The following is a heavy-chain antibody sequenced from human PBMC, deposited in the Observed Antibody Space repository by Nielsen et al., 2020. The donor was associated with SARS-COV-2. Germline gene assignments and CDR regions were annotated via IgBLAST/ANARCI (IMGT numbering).Heavy chain of an antibody. CDR3: ARQSPQWLVQGGGFDP. D-gene: IGHD6-19*01. CDR2: IYYSGST. J-gene: IGHJ5*02. V-gene: IGHV4-59*08. Sequence: SETLSLTCTVSGGSISSYYWSWIRQPPGKGLEWIGYIYYSGSTNYNPSLKSRVTISVDTSKNQFSLKLSSVTAADTAVYYCARQSPQWLVQGGGFDPWGQGTLVTVSS. CDR1: GGSISSYY.